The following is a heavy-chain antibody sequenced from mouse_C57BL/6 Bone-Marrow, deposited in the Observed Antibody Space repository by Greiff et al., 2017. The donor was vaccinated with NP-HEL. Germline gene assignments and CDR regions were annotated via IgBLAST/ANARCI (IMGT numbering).Heavy chain of an antibody. CDR3: ARHSGSSLDY. V-gene: IGHV5-17*01. CDR1: GFTFSDYG. CDR2: ISSGSSTI. Sequence: EVQLQESGGGLVKPGGSLKLSCAASGFTFSDYGMHWVRQAPEKGLEWVAYISSGSSTIYYADTVKGRFTISRDNAKNTLFLQMTSLRSEDTAMYYCARHSGSSLDYWGQGTTLTVSS. D-gene: IGHD1-1*01. J-gene: IGHJ2*01.